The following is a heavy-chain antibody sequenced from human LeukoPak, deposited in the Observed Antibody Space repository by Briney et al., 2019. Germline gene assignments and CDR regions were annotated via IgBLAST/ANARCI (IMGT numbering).Heavy chain of an antibody. CDR3: ARDQGGFDY. CDR1: GYTFTNNY. Sequence: ASVKVSCKASGYTFTNNYLHWVRQAPGQGLEWMGMIYPRDGSTSYAQNFQGRVTVTRDTSTTTVHMELRGLRSEDTAVYYCARDQGGFDYWGQGTVVTVSS. CDR2: IYPRDGST. J-gene: IGHJ4*02. V-gene: IGHV1-46*01.